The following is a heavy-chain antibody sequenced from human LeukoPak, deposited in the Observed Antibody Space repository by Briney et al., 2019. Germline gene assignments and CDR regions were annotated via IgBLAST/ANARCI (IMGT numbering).Heavy chain of an antibody. V-gene: IGHV3-23*01. CDR3: AKNIVGALRGGAFDI. D-gene: IGHD1-26*01. CDR1: KFTFSSYA. J-gene: IGHJ3*02. CDR2: ISGRGGTT. Sequence: GGSLRLSCVASKFTFSSYALTWVRQAPGKGLEWVSAISGRGGTTYYADSVKGRFTTSRDNFKNTLYLQMNSLRAEDTAVYYCAKNIVGALRGGAFDIWGQGTMVTVSS.